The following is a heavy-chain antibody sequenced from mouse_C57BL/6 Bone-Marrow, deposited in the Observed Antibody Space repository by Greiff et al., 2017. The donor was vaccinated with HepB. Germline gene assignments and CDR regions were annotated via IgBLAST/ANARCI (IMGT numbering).Heavy chain of an antibody. Sequence: QVQLQQSGPELVRPGASVKISCKAPGYTFTSHWMQWVRQRPGQGREWIGEIFPGSGSTYYNEKFKGKATMTVDTASSTAYMQLSSLTSEDSAVYCCARGKCTTVGAGDWYLDVWGTGTTVTVSS. D-gene: IGHD1-1*01. CDR3: ARGKCTTVGAGDWYLDV. J-gene: IGHJ1*03. CDR1: GYTFTSHW. CDR2: IFPGSGST. V-gene: IGHV1-56*01.